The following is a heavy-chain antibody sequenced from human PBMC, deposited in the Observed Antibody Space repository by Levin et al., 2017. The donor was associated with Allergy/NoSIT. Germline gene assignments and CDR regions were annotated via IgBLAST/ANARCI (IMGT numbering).Heavy chain of an antibody. CDR1: GFTFSSYA. Sequence: GGSLRLSCAASGFTFSSYAMSWVRQAPGKGLEWVSGISGSGGSTYYADSVKGRFTVSRDNSKNTLYLQMNSLRAEDTAIYYCAKDRESYYFGSGSHGFDYWGQGTLVTVSS. CDR2: ISGSGGST. J-gene: IGHJ4*02. D-gene: IGHD3-10*01. CDR3: AKDRESYYFGSGSHGFDY. V-gene: IGHV3-23*01.